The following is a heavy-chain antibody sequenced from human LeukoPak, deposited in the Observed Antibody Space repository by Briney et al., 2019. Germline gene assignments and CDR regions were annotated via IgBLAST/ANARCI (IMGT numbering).Heavy chain of an antibody. V-gene: IGHV4-34*01. CDR1: GGSLSGYY. CDR2: INHSGST. Sequence: SETLSLTCAVYGGSLSGYYWSWIRQPPGKGLEWIGEINHSGSTNYNPSLKSRVTISVDTSKNQFSLKLSSVTAADTAVYYCARVPYCSGGSCNYYYYYGMDVWGQGTTVTVSS. J-gene: IGHJ6*02. CDR3: ARVPYCSGGSCNYYYYYGMDV. D-gene: IGHD2-15*01.